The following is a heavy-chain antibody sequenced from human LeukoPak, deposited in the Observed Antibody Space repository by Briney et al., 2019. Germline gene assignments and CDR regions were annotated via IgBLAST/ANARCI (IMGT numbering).Heavy chain of an antibody. J-gene: IGHJ3*02. CDR3: ARVNGEVDAFDI. CDR1: GGSVSGYY. V-gene: IGHV4-59*02. CDR2: LYNDGST. Sequence: SETLSLTCTVSGGSVSGYYWSWIRQPPGKGLEWIGYLYNDGSTSYNSSLKRRVTISVDTSKNQFSLKLSSVTAADTAVYYCARVNGEVDAFDIWGQGTMVTVSS. D-gene: IGHD3-10*01.